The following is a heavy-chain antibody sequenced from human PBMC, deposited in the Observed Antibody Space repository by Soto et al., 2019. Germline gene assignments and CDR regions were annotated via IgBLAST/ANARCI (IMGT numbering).Heavy chain of an antibody. Sequence: QVQLVQSGAEVKKPGSSVKVSCKASGGTFSSYAISWVRQAPGQGLEWMGGIIPIFGTANYAQKFQGRVTITADESTSTAYMELSSLRSEDTAVYYCAREIVVVPADINPTHVNWFDPWGQGTLVTVSS. V-gene: IGHV1-69*01. CDR2: IIPIFGTA. CDR3: AREIVVVPADINPTHVNWFDP. D-gene: IGHD2-2*01. CDR1: GGTFSSYA. J-gene: IGHJ5*02.